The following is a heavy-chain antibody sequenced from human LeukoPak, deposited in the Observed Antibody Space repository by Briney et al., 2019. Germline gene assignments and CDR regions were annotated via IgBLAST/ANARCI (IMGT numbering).Heavy chain of an antibody. D-gene: IGHD3-22*01. J-gene: IGHJ4*02. CDR2: ISSSSSTI. CDR3: ARDNYDSSGYYSDY. Sequence: PGGSLRLSCAASGFTFSSYSMNWVRQAPGKGPEWVSYISSSSSTIYYADSVKGRFTISRDNAKNSLYLQMNSLRAEDTAVYYCARDNYDSSGYYSDYWGQGTLVTVSS. V-gene: IGHV3-48*01. CDR1: GFTFSSYS.